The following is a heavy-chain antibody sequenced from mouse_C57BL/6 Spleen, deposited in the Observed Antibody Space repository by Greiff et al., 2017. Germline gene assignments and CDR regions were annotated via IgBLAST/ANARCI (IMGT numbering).Heavy chain of an antibody. CDR3: ARRADYGAWFAY. CDR2: IDPSDSYT. V-gene: IGHV1-69*01. J-gene: IGHJ3*01. Sequence: QVQLQQPGAELVMPGASVKLSCKASGYTFTSYWMHWVKQRPGQGLEWIGEIDPSDSYTNYNQKFKGKSTLTVDKSSSTAYMQLSSLTSEDSAVYYCARRADYGAWFAYWGQGTLVTVSA. CDR1: GYTFTSYW. D-gene: IGHD2-4*01.